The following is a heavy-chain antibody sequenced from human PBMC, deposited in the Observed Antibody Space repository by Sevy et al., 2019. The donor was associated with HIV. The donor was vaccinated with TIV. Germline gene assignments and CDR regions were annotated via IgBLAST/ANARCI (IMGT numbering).Heavy chain of an antibody. CDR3: ARDRFIFGSGPPDS. J-gene: IGHJ4*02. CDR2: INPNSGGT. Sequence: ASVKVSCEASGFSFTAYFIHWVRQAPGQGLEWMGWINPNSGGTNYAQKFQGRDTMTSDASISAAYMELTSLTSDDTAVYYCARDRFIFGSGPPDSWGQGTLVTVSS. D-gene: IGHD2-15*01. CDR1: GFSFTAYF. V-gene: IGHV1-2*02.